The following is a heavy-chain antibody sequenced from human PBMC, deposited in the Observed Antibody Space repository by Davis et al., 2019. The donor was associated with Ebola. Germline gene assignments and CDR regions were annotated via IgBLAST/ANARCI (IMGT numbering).Heavy chain of an antibody. V-gene: IGHV1-2*04. D-gene: IGHD5-12*01. CDR3: ARTLYSGYDFPYYYGMDV. CDR2: INPNSGST. Sequence: AASVKVSCKASGYTFTDYYMHWVRQAPGQGLEWMGWINPNSGSTNYAQKFEAWVTMTRDTSTSTVYMELSSLRSEDTAVYYCARTLYSGYDFPYYYGMDVWGQGTTVTVSS. CDR1: GYTFTDYY. J-gene: IGHJ6*02.